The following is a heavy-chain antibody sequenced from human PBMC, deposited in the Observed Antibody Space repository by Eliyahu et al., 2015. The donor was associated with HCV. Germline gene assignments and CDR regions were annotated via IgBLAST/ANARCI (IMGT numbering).Heavy chain of an antibody. Sequence: EVQLVESGGGLIQPGGSLRLTCAASGVIVSSNYMNWVRQAPGKGAEWGAVIYIGGSTFYADSVRGRFTISRDNSKNMVFLQMNSLRAEDTAMYYCARAVGYSSDWYGWLDPWGQGTLVTVSS. CDR3: ARAVGYSSDWYGWLDP. CDR2: IYIGGST. D-gene: IGHD6-13*01. V-gene: IGHV3-53*01. J-gene: IGHJ5*02. CDR1: GVIVSSNY.